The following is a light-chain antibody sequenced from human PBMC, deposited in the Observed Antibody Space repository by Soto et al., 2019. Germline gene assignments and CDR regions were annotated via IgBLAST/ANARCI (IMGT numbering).Light chain of an antibody. CDR2: GAS. Sequence: EIVMTQSPATLSVSPGERATLSCRASQSVSSNLAWYQQKPGQAPRLLIYGASTRATAIPARFSGSRSGTEFTLTISSLQSEDLAVYYCQQYNNWPPMAFGQGTKVESK. J-gene: IGKJ1*01. V-gene: IGKV3-15*01. CDR1: QSVSSN. CDR3: QQYNNWPPMA.